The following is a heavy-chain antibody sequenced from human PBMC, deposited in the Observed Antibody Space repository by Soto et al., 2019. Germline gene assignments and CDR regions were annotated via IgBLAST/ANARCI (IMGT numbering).Heavy chain of an antibody. CDR2: IKQDGNAK. CDR1: GFTFTTYW. CDR3: ARDGLLVRGVTYYFDY. J-gene: IGHJ4*02. D-gene: IGHD3-10*01. Sequence: GGSLRLSCAASGFTFTTYWMSWVRQAPGEGLEWVAKIKQDGNAKSYVDSVKGRFTIYRDNAKNSLYLQMNSLRAEDTAVYYCARDGLLVRGVTYYFDYWGQGTLVTVSS. V-gene: IGHV3-7*01.